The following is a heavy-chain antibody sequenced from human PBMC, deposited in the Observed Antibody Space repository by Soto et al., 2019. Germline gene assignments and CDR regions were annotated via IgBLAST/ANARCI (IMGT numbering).Heavy chain of an antibody. CDR1: GYSFTSYW. Sequence: EVQLVQSGAEVKKPGESLRISCKGSGYSFTSYWISWVRQMPGKGLEWMGRIDPSDSYTNYSPSFQGHVTISADKSISTAYLQWSSLKASDTAMYYCARSPSLVGATRGVDWFDPWGQGTLVTVSS. CDR3: ARSPSLVGATRGVDWFDP. J-gene: IGHJ5*02. V-gene: IGHV5-10-1*03. CDR2: IDPSDSYT. D-gene: IGHD1-26*01.